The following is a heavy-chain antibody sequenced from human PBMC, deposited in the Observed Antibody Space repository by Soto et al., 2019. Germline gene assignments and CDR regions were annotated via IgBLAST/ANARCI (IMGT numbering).Heavy chain of an antibody. CDR3: AKSPNFYCSSPNCYKYYFDH. CDR2: ISYDGSEK. Sequence: PGGSLRLSCAASGFTFNPYGMHWVRQAPGKGLEWVAVISYDGSEKYYVDSVKGRFTISKDNSKNTLYLQMNSLRPEDTAVYYCAKSPNFYCSSPNCYKYYFDHWGQGTRVTVS. J-gene: IGHJ4*02. V-gene: IGHV3-30*18. D-gene: IGHD2-2*02. CDR1: GFTFNPYG.